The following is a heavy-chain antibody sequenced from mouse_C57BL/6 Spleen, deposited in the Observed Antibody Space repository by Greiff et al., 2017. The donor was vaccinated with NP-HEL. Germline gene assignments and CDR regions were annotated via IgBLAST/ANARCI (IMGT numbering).Heavy chain of an antibody. CDR3: ARNYYGSSYGYFVV. CDR2: ISSGGSYT. D-gene: IGHD1-1*01. CDR1: GFTFSSYG. Sequence: EVTLVESGGDLVKPGGSLKLSCAASGFTFSSYGLSWVRQTPDKRLAWVATISSGGSYTYYPDSVTGRFTFSRDNAKNTLYLQMSSLKSEDTAMYYCARNYYGSSYGYFVVWGTGTTVTVSS. V-gene: IGHV5-6*01. J-gene: IGHJ1*03.